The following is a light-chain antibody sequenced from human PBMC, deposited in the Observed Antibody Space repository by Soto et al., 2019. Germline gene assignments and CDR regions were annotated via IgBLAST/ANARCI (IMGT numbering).Light chain of an antibody. Sequence: EIVLTQSPATLSLSPWEGATLSCRASQSVSSSLAWYQQKPGQAPRLLISDTSNRATGIPARFSGSGSGTDFTLTISSLEPEDFAVYYCQQRSNWRITFGQGTRLEIK. J-gene: IGKJ5*01. CDR2: DTS. CDR3: QQRSNWRIT. V-gene: IGKV3-11*01. CDR1: QSVSSS.